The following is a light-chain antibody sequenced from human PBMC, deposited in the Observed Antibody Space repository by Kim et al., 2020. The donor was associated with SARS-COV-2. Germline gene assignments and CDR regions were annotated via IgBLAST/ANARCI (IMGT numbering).Light chain of an antibody. J-gene: IGKJ1*01. CDR2: GAS. CDR3: QQYGSSPSWT. Sequence: EIVLTQSPGTLSLSPGERATLSCRASQSVSSSYLAWYQQKPGQAPRLLIYGASSRATGIPDRFSGSGSGTDFTLTISRLEPEDFAVYYCQQYGSSPSWTFGQGTKMDIK. V-gene: IGKV3-20*01. CDR1: QSVSSSY.